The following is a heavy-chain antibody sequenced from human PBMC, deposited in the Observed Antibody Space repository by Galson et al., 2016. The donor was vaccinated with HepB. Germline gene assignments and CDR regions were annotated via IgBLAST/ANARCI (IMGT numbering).Heavy chain of an antibody. D-gene: IGHD3-16*01. CDR2: IVPLQNTP. CDR3: ARSVTSIRLTDFYYTMDV. Sequence: SVKVSCKATGVAFSSYVMTWVRQAPGQGLEWMGGIVPLQNTPTYAQQLQGRVTISADESTRTAYMELRSLRSEDTAVYYCARSVTSIRLTDFYYTMDVWGLGTPVIVSS. J-gene: IGHJ6*02. V-gene: IGHV1-69*13. CDR1: GVAFSSYV.